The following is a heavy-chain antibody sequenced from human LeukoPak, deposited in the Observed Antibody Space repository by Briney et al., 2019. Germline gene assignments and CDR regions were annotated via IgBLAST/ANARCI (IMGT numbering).Heavy chain of an antibody. D-gene: IGHD5-18*01. Sequence: GGSLRLSCAASGFTFSNYWMHWVRQAPGEGLVWVSTISGDDKFIHYADSVKGRFTISRDNAKNTLFLRMNSLRVEDTAVYYCAGEVDTAMVYWGQGTLVTVSS. CDR1: GFTFSNYW. CDR3: AGEVDTAMVY. J-gene: IGHJ4*02. CDR2: ISGDDKFI. V-gene: IGHV3-74*01.